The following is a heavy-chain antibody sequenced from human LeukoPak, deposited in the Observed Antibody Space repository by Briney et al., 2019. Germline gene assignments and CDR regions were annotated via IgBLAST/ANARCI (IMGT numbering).Heavy chain of an antibody. V-gene: IGHV3-23*01. J-gene: IGHJ4*02. D-gene: IGHD1-26*01. CDR3: AKDREITGATTLAFDY. CDR2: ISGSGGST. Sequence: GGSLRLSCAASGFTFSSYAMSWVRQAPGKGLEWVSAISGSGGSTYYADSVKGRFTISRDNSKNTLYPQMNSLRAEDTAVYYCAKDREITGATTLAFDYWGQGTLVTVSS. CDR1: GFTFSSYA.